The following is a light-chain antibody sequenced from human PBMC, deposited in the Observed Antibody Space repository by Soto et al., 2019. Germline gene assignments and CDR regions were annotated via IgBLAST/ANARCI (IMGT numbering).Light chain of an antibody. Sequence: EIVLTQSPGTLSLSPGERATLSCRASQSVSSSYLAWYQQKPGQAPRLLIYGASSRATGIPDRFSGSGSGTDCTLTISRLEPEDFAVYYCQQYGSSPTFGQGTKGEIK. CDR2: GAS. V-gene: IGKV3-20*01. CDR1: QSVSSSY. CDR3: QQYGSSPT. J-gene: IGKJ1*01.